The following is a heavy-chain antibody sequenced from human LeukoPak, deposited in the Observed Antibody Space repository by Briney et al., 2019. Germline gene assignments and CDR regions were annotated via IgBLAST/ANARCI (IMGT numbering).Heavy chain of an antibody. V-gene: IGHV3-30*02. CDR1: GFNFNSYD. J-gene: IGHJ4*02. D-gene: IGHD6-13*01. Sequence: GGSLRLSCAASGFNFNSYDMQWVRQSPGKGLEWVTFIRYDGSEKYSVDSVEGRFTISRDNSKNTLYLQMNSLRAEDTAAYYCATAVTGYSSPFYYWGQGTLVTVAP. CDR2: IRYDGSEK. CDR3: ATAVTGYSSPFYY.